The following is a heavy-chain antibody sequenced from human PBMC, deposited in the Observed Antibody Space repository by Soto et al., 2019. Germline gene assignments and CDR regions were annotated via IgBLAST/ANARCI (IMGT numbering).Heavy chain of an antibody. Sequence: DVQLVESGGGLVQPGGSLRLSCTVSRFSFSTSWMTWVRQAPGKGLEWVGNINQDGNEKEYEGSVKGRFTISRDNARNSLYLQMNSLRVEDTAVYYCATNSGWYRLDYWGQGALVIVSS. J-gene: IGHJ4*02. D-gene: IGHD6-19*01. CDR2: INQDGNEK. CDR3: ATNSGWYRLDY. V-gene: IGHV3-7*05. CDR1: RFSFSTSW.